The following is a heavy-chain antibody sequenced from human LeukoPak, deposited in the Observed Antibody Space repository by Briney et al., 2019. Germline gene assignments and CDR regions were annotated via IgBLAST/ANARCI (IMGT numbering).Heavy chain of an antibody. CDR1: GFTFSSYG. J-gene: IGHJ3*02. CDR2: ISYDGSNK. Sequence: GGSLRLSCAAPGFTFSSYGMHWVRQAPGKGLEWVAVISYDGSNKYYADSVKGRFTISRDNSKNTLYLQMNSLRAEDTAVYYCAKDSDTMIVVPTRGAFDIWGQGTMVTVSS. CDR3: AKDSDTMIVVPTRGAFDI. D-gene: IGHD3-22*01. V-gene: IGHV3-30*18.